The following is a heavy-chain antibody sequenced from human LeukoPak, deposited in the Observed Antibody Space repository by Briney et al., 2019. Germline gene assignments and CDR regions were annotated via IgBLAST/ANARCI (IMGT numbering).Heavy chain of an antibody. Sequence: GGSLRLSCAASGFTFSDYNMRWIRQAPGKGLEWVSYISSSGSTIYYADSVKGRFTISRDNAKNSLYLQMNSLRAEDTAVYYCAREAYDILNAFDIWGQGTMVTVSS. CDR2: ISSSGSTI. J-gene: IGHJ3*02. V-gene: IGHV3-11*04. D-gene: IGHD3-9*01. CDR1: GFTFSDYN. CDR3: AREAYDILNAFDI.